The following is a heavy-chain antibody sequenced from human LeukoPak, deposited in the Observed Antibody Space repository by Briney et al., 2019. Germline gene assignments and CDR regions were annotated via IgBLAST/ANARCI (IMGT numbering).Heavy chain of an antibody. D-gene: IGHD1-26*01. V-gene: IGHV1-18*01. CDR1: GYTFNSYG. J-gene: IGHJ4*02. CDR2: ISAYNGNT. Sequence: GASVEVSCKASGYTFNSYGISWVRQAPGQGLEWMGWISAYNGNTNYAQKLQGRVTMTRDTSTGTAYMELRSLRSDDTAAYYCARDRGPYSGSLYYFDHWGQGTLVTVSS. CDR3: ARDRGPYSGSLYYFDH.